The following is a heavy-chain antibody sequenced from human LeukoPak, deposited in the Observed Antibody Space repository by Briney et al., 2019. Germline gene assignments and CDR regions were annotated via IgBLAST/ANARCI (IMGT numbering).Heavy chain of an antibody. J-gene: IGHJ5*02. CDR2: IYYSGST. CDR3: ARSTASYNWNDDRRGSWFDP. CDR1: GGSISSSSYY. Sequence: SETLSLTCTVSGGSISSSSYYWGWIRQPPGKGLEWIGSIYYSGSTYYNPSLKSRVTISVDTSKNQFSLKLSSVTAADTAVYYCARSTASYNWNDDRRGSWFDPWGQGTLVTVSS. V-gene: IGHV4-39*01. D-gene: IGHD1-1*01.